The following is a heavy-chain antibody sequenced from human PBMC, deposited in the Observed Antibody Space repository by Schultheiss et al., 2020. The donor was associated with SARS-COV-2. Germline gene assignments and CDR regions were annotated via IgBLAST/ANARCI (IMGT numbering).Heavy chain of an antibody. J-gene: IGHJ4*02. D-gene: IGHD3-16*01. CDR3: ARGGQQYYSC. Sequence: SVKVSCKASGYTFTSYYMHWVRQAPGQGLEWMGRIIPILGIANYAQKFQGRVTITADESTSTAYMELSSLRSEDTAVYYCARGGQQYYSCWGQGTLVTVSS. V-gene: IGHV1-69*04. CDR1: GYTFTSYY. CDR2: IIPILGIA.